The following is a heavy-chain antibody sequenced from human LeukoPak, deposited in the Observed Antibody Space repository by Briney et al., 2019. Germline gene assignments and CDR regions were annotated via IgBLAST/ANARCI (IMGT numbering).Heavy chain of an antibody. Sequence: SVKVSCKASGGTFSSYAISWVRQAPGQGLEWMGGIIPIFDTANYAQKFQGRVTITADESTSTGYMELSSLRSEDTAVCYCARSPYDSSAYHLSHYFDYWGQGTLVTVSS. J-gene: IGHJ4*02. CDR1: GGTFSSYA. CDR2: IIPIFDTA. V-gene: IGHV1-69*13. CDR3: ARSPYDSSAYHLSHYFDY. D-gene: IGHD3-22*01.